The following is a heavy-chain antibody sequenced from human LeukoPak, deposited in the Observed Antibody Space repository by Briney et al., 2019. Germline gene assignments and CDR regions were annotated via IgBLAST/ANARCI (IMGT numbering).Heavy chain of an antibody. D-gene: IGHD3-22*01. Sequence: PSETLSLTCAVYGGSFSGYYWSWIRQPPGKGLEWIGEINHSGSTNYNPSLKSRVTISVDTSKNQFSLKLSSVTAADTAVYYCARASRLRSGYGDAFDIWGQGTMVTVSS. CDR3: ARASRLRSGYGDAFDI. CDR2: INHSGST. J-gene: IGHJ3*02. V-gene: IGHV4-34*01. CDR1: GGSFSGYY.